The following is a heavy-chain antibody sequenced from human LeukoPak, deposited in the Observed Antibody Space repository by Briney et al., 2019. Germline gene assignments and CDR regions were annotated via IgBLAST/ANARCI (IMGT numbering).Heavy chain of an antibody. CDR3: ARGPRITIFGVVIMGYDAFDI. V-gene: IGHV1-2*06. CDR1: GYTFTGYY. J-gene: IGHJ3*02. D-gene: IGHD3-3*01. Sequence: ASVKVSCKASGYTFTGYYMHWVRQAPGQGLEWMGRINPNSGGTNYAQKFQGRVTMTRDTSISTTYMELSRLRSDDTAVYYCARGPRITIFGVVIMGYDAFDIWGQGTMVTVSS. CDR2: INPNSGGT.